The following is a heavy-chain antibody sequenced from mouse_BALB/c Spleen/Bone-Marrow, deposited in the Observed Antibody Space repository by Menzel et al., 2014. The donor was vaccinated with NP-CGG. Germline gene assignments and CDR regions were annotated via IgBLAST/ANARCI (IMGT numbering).Heavy chain of an antibody. CDR1: GYTFSSYY. CDR2: INPSNGGT. J-gene: IGHJ1*01. D-gene: IGHD1-1*01. Sequence: QVQLKESGAELVKPGASVKLSCKASGYTFSSYYMYWVKQRPGQGLEWIGEINPSNGGTKFNEKFKSKATLTVDKSSSTAYMQLSSLTSEDSAVYYGTRSNYGYWYFDVWGAGTTVTVSS. CDR3: TRSNYGYWYFDV. V-gene: IGHV1S81*02.